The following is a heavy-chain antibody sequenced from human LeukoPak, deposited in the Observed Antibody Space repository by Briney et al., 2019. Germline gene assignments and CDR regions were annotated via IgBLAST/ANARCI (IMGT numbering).Heavy chain of an antibody. J-gene: IGHJ1*01. V-gene: IGHV3-23*01. CDR3: AKVAPYII. CDR2: INAGGYGT. CDR1: GFPFDNYA. D-gene: IGHD3-10*01. Sequence: GSLRLSCAASGFPFDNYAMTWVRQAPGRGLEWVSTINAGGYGTYYADSVRGRFTISRDNSKNTLYLQINSLRAEDTAVYYCAKVAPYIIWGQGTLVTVSS.